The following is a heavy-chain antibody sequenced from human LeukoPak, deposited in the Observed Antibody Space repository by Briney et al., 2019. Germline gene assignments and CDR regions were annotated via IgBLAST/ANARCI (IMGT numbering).Heavy chain of an antibody. V-gene: IGHV3-11*01. J-gene: IGHJ4*02. Sequence: GGSVRLSCAASGFTFSDYYMMGIGQAPGKGLEGVSYISSSGSTIYYADSVKGRFTISRDNAKNSLYLQMNSLRAEDTAVYYCARSDFDWSHDYWGQGTLVTVSS. CDR1: GFTFSDYY. D-gene: IGHD3-9*01. CDR2: ISSSGSTI. CDR3: ARSDFDWSHDY.